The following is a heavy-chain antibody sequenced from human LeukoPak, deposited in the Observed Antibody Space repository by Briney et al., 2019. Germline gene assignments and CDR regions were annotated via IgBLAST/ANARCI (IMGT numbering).Heavy chain of an antibody. CDR1: GFTFSSYA. D-gene: IGHD3-22*01. V-gene: IGHV3-23*01. CDR3: ARVSRYYYDSSGYFDL. CDR2: ISGSGGST. Sequence: PGGSLRLSCAASGFTFSSYAMSWVRQAPGKGLEWVSAISGSGGSTYYADSVKGRFTISRDNSKNTLYLQMNSLRAEDTAVYYCARVSRYYYDSSGYFDLWGRGTLVTVSS. J-gene: IGHJ2*01.